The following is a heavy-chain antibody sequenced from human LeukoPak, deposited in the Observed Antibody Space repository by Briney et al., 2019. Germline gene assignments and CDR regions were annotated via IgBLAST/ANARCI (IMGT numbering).Heavy chain of an antibody. J-gene: IGHJ4*02. CDR2: IWYDGSNK. CDR1: GFIFSSYG. Sequence: PGGSLRLSCAPSGFIFSSYGMHWVRQAPGKGLEWVAVIWYDGSNKYYADSVKGRFTISRDNSKNTLYLQVDSLGAEDTAVYYCARDVAHGARGYFDYWGQGTLVTVSS. CDR3: ARDVAHGARGYFDY. V-gene: IGHV3-33*01. D-gene: IGHD4-17*01.